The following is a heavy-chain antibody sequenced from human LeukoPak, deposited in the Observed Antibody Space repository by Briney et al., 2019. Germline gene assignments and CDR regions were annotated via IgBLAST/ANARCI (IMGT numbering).Heavy chain of an antibody. V-gene: IGHV4-38-2*01. CDR3: ARAFPIRTNGVCYAFDI. Sequence: SETLSLTCAVSGYSISSGYYWGWIRQPPGKGLEWIGTIYHAGSTYYNPSLKSRVTISMDTSKNHFSLKLSSVTASDTAVYYCARAFPIRTNGVCYAFDIWGQGTMVTVSS. J-gene: IGHJ3*02. CDR1: GYSISSGYY. D-gene: IGHD2-8*01. CDR2: IYHAGST.